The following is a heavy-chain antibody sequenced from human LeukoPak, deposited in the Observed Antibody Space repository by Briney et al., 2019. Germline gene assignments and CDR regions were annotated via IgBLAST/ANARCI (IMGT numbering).Heavy chain of an antibody. V-gene: IGHV3-48*03. CDR3: VKDSEATFDY. Sequence: GGSLRLSCAASGFIFSNYDMNWVRQAPGKGLERISYISSSGSSIYYADSVKGRFTISRDNAKRSLYLQMNSLRAEDTAVYYCVKDSEATFDYWGQGTLVTVSS. CDR1: GFIFSNYD. CDR2: ISSSGSSI. J-gene: IGHJ4*02.